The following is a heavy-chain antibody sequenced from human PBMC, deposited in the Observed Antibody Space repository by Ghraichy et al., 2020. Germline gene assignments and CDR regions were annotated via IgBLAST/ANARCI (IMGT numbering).Heavy chain of an antibody. V-gene: IGHV3-21*01. Sequence: GGSLRLSCTASGFTFSDYSMIWVRQAPGKGLEWVSSISRRSSPTYYADSVQGRFTISRDNAKNSVYLQMNSLRVEDTALYYCVRQVGDDSSNWFDPWGQGTLVTVSS. CDR3: VRQVGDDSSNWFDP. D-gene: IGHD5-18*01. CDR2: ISRRSSPT. J-gene: IGHJ5*02. CDR1: GFTFSDYS.